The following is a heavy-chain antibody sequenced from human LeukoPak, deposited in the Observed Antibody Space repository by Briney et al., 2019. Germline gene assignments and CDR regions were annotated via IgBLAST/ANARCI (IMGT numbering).Heavy chain of an antibody. V-gene: IGHV3-23*01. CDR2: IGGTGGFIT. CDR3: ARDLGWLHYED. J-gene: IGHJ4*02. CDR1: GFTFSSHG. D-gene: IGHD5-12*01. Sequence: GGSLRLSCAASGFTFSSHGMNWVRQAPGKGLEWVPGIGGTGGFITYYAESVKGRSTVSRDNSKNKLCLQMNSLRADDTAIYYCARDLGWLHYEDWGQGTLVTVSS.